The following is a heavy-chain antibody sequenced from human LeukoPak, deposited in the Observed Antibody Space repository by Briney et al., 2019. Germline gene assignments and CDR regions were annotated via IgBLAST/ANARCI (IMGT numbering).Heavy chain of an antibody. CDR2: ISSSSSTI. CDR1: GFTFSSYS. CDR3: AREPSRIGPIYFDY. V-gene: IGHV3-48*04. Sequence: GGSLRLSCAASGFTFSSYSMNWVRQAPGKGLEWVSYISSSSSTIYYADSVKGRFTISRDNAKNSLYLQMNSLRAEDTAVYYCAREPSRIGPIYFDYWGQGTLVTVSS. D-gene: IGHD2-15*01. J-gene: IGHJ4*02.